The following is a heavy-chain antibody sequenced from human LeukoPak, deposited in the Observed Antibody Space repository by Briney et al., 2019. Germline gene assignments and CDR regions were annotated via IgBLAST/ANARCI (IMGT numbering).Heavy chain of an antibody. CDR1: GFTFSSYS. J-gene: IGHJ5*02. D-gene: IGHD2-2*01. V-gene: IGHV3-21*01. Sequence: GGSLRLSCAASGFTFSSYSMNWVRQAPGKGLEWVSSISSSSSYIYYADSVKGRFTISRDNAKNSLYLQMNSLRAEDTAVYYCARRPALYCSSTSCPWGQGTLVTVSS. CDR2: ISSSSSYI. CDR3: ARRPALYCSSTSCP.